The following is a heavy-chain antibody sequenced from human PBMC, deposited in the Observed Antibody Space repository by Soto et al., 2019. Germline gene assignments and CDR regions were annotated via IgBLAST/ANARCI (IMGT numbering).Heavy chain of an antibody. V-gene: IGHV3-33*01. Sequence: QVQLVESGGGVVQPGRSLRLSCAASGFTFSSYGMHWVRQAPGKGLEWVAVIWYDGSNKYYADYVKGRFTISRDNSKNTLNLQRNSLGAEDTAVYYCARESSISGGVLDYWGQGTLVTVSS. D-gene: IGHD2-2*01. J-gene: IGHJ4*02. CDR1: GFTFSSYG. CDR3: ARESSISGGVLDY. CDR2: IWYDGSNK.